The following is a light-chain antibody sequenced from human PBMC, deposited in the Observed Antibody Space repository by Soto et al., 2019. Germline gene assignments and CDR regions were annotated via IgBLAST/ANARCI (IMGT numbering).Light chain of an antibody. CDR1: QSVSSN. Sequence: EIVLTQSPATLSLSPGEGATLSCRASQSVSSNLAWYQHKPGQALRLLIYDASNRATGIPARFSGNESGTDFTLTTSSLEPEDFAVYYCQQRSTWLTFGGWTNLKIK. V-gene: IGKV3-11*01. J-gene: IGKJ4*01. CDR2: DAS. CDR3: QQRSTWLT.